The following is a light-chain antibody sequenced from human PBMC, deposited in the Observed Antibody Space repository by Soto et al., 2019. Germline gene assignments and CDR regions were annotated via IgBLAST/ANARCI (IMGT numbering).Light chain of an antibody. V-gene: IGLV2-14*01. CDR1: SSDVGGYNY. J-gene: IGLJ2*01. CDR2: EVS. Sequence: QSVLTQPASVSGSPGQSITISCTGTSSDVGGYNYVSWYQQYPGKAPKLMIYEVSNRPSGVSNRFSGSKSGNTASLTISGLQTEDEADYYCSSYASRSTRVFGGGTQLTVL. CDR3: SSYASRSTRV.